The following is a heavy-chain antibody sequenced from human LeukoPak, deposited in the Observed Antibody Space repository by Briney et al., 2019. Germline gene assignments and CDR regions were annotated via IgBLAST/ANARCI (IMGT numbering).Heavy chain of an antibody. D-gene: IGHD2-2*01. CDR1: GNYW. CDR3: VSFYETN. CDR2: INSDGSWT. J-gene: IGHJ4*02. Sequence: GGSLRPSCAASGNYWMHWVRQAPGEGLVWVSHINSDGSWTGYADSVKGRFTISKDNAKNTVYLQMNNLRAEDTAVYYCVSFYETNWGRGTLVTVSS. V-gene: IGHV3-74*01.